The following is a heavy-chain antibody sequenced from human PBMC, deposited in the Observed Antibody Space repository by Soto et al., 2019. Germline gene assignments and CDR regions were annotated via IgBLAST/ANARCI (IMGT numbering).Heavy chain of an antibody. CDR2: ISASNGNT. D-gene: IGHD5-12*01. Sequence: QVQLVQSGAEVTKPGASVKVSCKASGYTFTSSGISWVRQAPGQGLERMGWISASNGNTNYAQKLQGRVTMTTDTSTSTAYMELRSLRSDDTAVYYCARANIVATSGDYWGQGTLVTVSS. V-gene: IGHV1-18*04. CDR1: GYTFTSSG. J-gene: IGHJ4*02. CDR3: ARANIVATSGDY.